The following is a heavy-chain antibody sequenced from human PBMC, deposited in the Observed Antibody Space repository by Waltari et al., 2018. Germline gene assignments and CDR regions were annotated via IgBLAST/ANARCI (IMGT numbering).Heavy chain of an antibody. D-gene: IGHD3-10*01. V-gene: IGHV3-23*01. CDR2: ISASGETT. J-gene: IGHJ6*01. CDR1: GFTFSDFA. Sequence: DEQLLESGGDLAQPGGSLRLACTGSGFTFSDFAMTWVRQAPGKGLEWLAAISASGETTYYGDSVKGRMFISRDNAKDTLYFQMNSLRVDDTAVYYCAKDFDGSGSHRTYYYGMDVRGQGTRVTVSS. CDR3: AKDFDGSGSHRTYYYGMDV.